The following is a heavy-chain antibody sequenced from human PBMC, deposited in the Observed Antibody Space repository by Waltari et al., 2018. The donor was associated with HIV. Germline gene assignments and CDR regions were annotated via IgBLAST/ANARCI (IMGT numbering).Heavy chain of an antibody. J-gene: IGHJ6*03. CDR3: ARGRAGKSSYYYYCMDV. CDR1: GFTLSDHY. V-gene: IGHV3-72*01. D-gene: IGHD1-1*01. Sequence: EVQVVESGGGLVQPGGSLRLSCAASGFTLSDHYMDWVRQAPGKGLEWVGRTRNKLNGYTTEDAASVKGRFTISRDDSKNSLSLQMNSLKTEDTAVYYCARGRAGKSSYYYYCMDVWGKGTTVTVSS. CDR2: TRNKLNGYTT.